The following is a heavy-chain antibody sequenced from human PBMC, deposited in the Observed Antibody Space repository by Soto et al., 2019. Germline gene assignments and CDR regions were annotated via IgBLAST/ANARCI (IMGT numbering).Heavy chain of an antibody. V-gene: IGHV3-23*01. CDR1: GFTFSSYA. J-gene: IGHJ4*02. CDR2: MSGGGDST. Sequence: PGGSLRLSCAASGFTFSSYAMSWVRQAPGKGLEWVSAMSGGGDSTYYADSVKGRFTISRDNSKNTLYLQMNSLSAEDTAVYYCAKYAYDFWSGYSYAVDSWGQGTLVTVYS. CDR3: AKYAYDFWSGYSYAVDS. D-gene: IGHD3-3*01.